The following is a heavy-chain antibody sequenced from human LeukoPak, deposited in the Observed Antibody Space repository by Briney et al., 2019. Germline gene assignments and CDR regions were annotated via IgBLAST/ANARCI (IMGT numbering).Heavy chain of an antibody. CDR3: ARIRNYFDSRGHYSEADH. D-gene: IGHD3-22*01. J-gene: IGHJ5*02. CDR2: IYYSGST. V-gene: IGHV4-59*01. Sequence: PSETLSLTCTVSGGSISSYYWSWIRQPPGKGLEWIGYIYYSGSTNYNPSLKSRVTISVDTSKNQFSLQLTSVTAADTAVYYCARIRNYFDSRGHYSEADHWGQGTLVTVSS. CDR1: GGSISSYY.